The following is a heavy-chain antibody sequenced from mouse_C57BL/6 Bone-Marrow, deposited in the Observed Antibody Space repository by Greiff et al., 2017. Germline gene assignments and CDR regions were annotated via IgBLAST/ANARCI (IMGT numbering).Heavy chain of an antibody. V-gene: IGHV1-72*01. J-gene: IGHJ2*01. CDR2: IDPNSGGT. D-gene: IGHD3-2*01. CDR3: ATARQRYYFDY. Sequence: QVQLQQPGAELVKPGASVKLSCKASGYTFTSYWMHWVKQRPGRGLEWIGRIDPNSGGTKYNEKFKSKATLTVDKPSSTAYMQRSGLTSEDSAVYYCATARQRYYFDYWGQGTTLTVSS. CDR1: GYTFTSYW.